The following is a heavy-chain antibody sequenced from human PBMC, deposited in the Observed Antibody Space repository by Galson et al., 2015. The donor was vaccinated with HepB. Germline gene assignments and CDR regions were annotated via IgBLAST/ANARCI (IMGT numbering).Heavy chain of an antibody. J-gene: IGHJ4*02. CDR2: TYYRSRWYN. CDR1: GDSVSSNSAA. V-gene: IGHV6-1*01. Sequence: CAISGDSVSSNSAAWNWIRQSPSRGLEWLGRTYYRSRWYNDYAVSVKSRITINPDISKNQFSLHLNSVTPEDTAVYYCARGDGSGWEFDYWGQGTLVTVSS. CDR3: ARGDGSGWEFDY. D-gene: IGHD3-10*01.